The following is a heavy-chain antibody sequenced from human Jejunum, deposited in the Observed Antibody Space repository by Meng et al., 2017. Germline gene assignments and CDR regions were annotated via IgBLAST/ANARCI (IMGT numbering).Heavy chain of an antibody. Sequence: QTTLKESGPKPGKPTKTPTLTCTFSGFSLRTRIVGGGWLRQPPGKALECLALIYWDDDKRYNPSLKNRLSITKDTSENQVVLTMTNMDPADTAIYYCAHRIAYSSDYNVGWFDPWGPGFLVTVSS. CDR2: IYWDDDK. CDR1: GFSLRTRIVG. D-gene: IGHD6-25*01. J-gene: IGHJ5*02. V-gene: IGHV2-5*02. CDR3: AHRIAYSSDYNVGWFDP.